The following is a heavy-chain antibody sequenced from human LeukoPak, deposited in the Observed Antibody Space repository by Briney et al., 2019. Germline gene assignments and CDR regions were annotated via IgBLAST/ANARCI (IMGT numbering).Heavy chain of an antibody. V-gene: IGHV3-23*01. Sequence: GGSLRLSCAASAFTLRNYALSWVRQAPGKGLEWVSAISGSGGKTYYADSVKGRFTISRDNSKNTLYLQMDSLRAEDTAVYYCAKDCVYYYDSSGPCYFDYWGQGTLVTVSS. CDR3: AKDCVYYYDSSGPCYFDY. CDR1: AFTLRNYA. D-gene: IGHD3-22*01. CDR2: ISGSGGKT. J-gene: IGHJ4*02.